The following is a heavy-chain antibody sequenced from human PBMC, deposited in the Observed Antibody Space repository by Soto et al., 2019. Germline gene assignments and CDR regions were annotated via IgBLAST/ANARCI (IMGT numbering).Heavy chain of an antibody. CDR2: FSTQNDNT. CDR3: ATTSYTSGCLDY. J-gene: IGHJ4*02. Sequence: ASVKVSCKASGYTFTGYYMHWVRQAPGHGLEWMGWFSTQNDNTNYEQKFQGRVTMTTDTSTSTAYMELRSLKSDDSAIYYCATTSYTSGCLDYWGQGTLVTVSS. D-gene: IGHD6-19*01. CDR1: GYTFTGYY. V-gene: IGHV1-18*04.